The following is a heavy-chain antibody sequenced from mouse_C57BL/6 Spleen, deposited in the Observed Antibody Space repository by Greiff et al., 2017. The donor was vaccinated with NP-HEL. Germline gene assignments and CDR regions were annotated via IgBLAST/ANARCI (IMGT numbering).Heavy chain of an antibody. D-gene: IGHD1-1*01. CDR2: IWRGGST. V-gene: IGHV2-5*01. CDR3: AKNTRDYYAMDY. Sequence: VQRVESGPGLVQPSQSLSITCTVSGFSLTSYGVHWVRQSPGKGLEWLGVIWRGGSTDYNAAFMSRLSITKDNSKSQVFFKMNSLQADDTAIYYCAKNTRDYYAMDYWGQGTSVTVSS. J-gene: IGHJ4*01. CDR1: GFSLTSYG.